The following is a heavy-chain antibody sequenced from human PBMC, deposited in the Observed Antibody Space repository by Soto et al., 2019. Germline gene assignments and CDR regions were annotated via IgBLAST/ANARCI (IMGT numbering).Heavy chain of an antibody. CDR3: AKGGDFWSGPFDY. CDR1: GFTFSSYA. Sequence: EVQLLESGGGLVQPGGSLRLSCAASGFTFSSYAMSWVRQAPGKGLEWVSAISGSGGSTYYADSVKGRFTISRDNSKNTMYLQMNSLRAEDTAVYYCAKGGDFWSGPFDYWGQGTLVTVSS. V-gene: IGHV3-23*01. D-gene: IGHD3-3*01. J-gene: IGHJ4*02. CDR2: ISGSGGST.